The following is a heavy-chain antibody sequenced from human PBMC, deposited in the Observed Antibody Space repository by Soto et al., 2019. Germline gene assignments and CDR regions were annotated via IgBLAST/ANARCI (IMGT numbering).Heavy chain of an antibody. Sequence: PGGSLRLSCVASGFPFSSYAMSWVRQTPGKGLEWVSGISGSGGRTYYADSVKGRFTISRDNSNNTLSLQMHILRVEGTAVYFCAKGGYYSLLDIWGQGTMVTVSS. J-gene: IGHJ3*02. V-gene: IGHV3-23*01. CDR2: ISGSGGRT. CDR3: AKGGYYSLLDI. CDR1: GFPFSSYA. D-gene: IGHD3-16*01.